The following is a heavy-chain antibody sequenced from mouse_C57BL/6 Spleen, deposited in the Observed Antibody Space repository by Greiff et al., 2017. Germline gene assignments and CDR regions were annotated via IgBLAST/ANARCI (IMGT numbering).Heavy chain of an antibody. CDR3: ARTYYYGSSYPSYWYFDV. CDR2: IYWADDK. V-gene: IGHV8-12*01. J-gene: IGHJ1*03. CDR1: GFSLSTSGMG. D-gene: IGHD1-1*01. Sequence: QVTLKESGPGILQSSQTLSLPCSFSGFSLSTSGMGVSWIRQPSGKGLVWLAHIYWADDKRYNPSLKSRLTISKDTYRNQVFLKITSVDTADTATYYCARTYYYGSSYPSYWYFDVWGTGTTVTVSS.